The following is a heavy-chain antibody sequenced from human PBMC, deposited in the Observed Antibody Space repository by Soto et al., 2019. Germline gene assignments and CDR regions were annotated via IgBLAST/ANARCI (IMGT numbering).Heavy chain of an antibody. J-gene: IGHJ4*02. Sequence: GASVKVSCKASGYTFTSYGISWVRQAPGQGLEWMGWISAYNGNTKYSQKFQGRVTITRDTSASTAYMELSSLRSEDTAVYYCARSTYQYYYDSSGKFDYWGQGTLVTVSS. CDR1: GYTFTSYG. V-gene: IGHV1-18*01. CDR2: ISAYNGNT. D-gene: IGHD3-22*01. CDR3: ARSTYQYYYDSSGKFDY.